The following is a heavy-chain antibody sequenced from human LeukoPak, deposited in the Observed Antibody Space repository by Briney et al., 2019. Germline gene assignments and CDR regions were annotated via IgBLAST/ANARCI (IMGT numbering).Heavy chain of an antibody. Sequence: PSGTLSLTCAVSVGSISSGNWWTWVRQSPGKGLEWIGEIYHNGTHNYNPSLKRRVTISADAFKNHFSLKLTSVTAADTAVYYCATAPILRGEGGEHYKYGMDVWGQGTTVIVSS. D-gene: IGHD2-2*02. V-gene: IGHV4-4*02. CDR3: ATAPILRGEGGEHYKYGMDV. CDR1: VGSISSGNW. CDR2: IYHNGTH. J-gene: IGHJ6*02.